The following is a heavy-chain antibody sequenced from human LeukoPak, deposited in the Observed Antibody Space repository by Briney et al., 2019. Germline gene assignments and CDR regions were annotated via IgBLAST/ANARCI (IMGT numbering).Heavy chain of an antibody. Sequence: GASVKVSCKASGYTFTTYDINWVRQATGQGLEWMGWMNPKSGNTAYVQKFQGRVTMTRNTSIDTAYLEMSSLRSEDTAMYYCARVFGGHEIGFWGQGTQVTVSS. CDR3: ARVFGGHEIGF. V-gene: IGHV1-8*01. CDR1: GYTFTTYD. CDR2: MNPKSGNT. J-gene: IGHJ4*02. D-gene: IGHD5-12*01.